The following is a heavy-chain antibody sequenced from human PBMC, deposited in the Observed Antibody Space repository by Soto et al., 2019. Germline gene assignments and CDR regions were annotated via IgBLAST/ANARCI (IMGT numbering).Heavy chain of an antibody. CDR2: IYYSGTT. D-gene: IGHD3-22*01. Sequence: SETLSLTCNVSGGSISSSSYYWGWIRQPPGKGLEWIGTIYYSGTTYYNPSLKSRVTISLDTSKKQFFQKLSSVTAADTAVYYCARSPRYYYERSGSQGWFDPWGKGTLVTV. CDR1: GGSISSSSYY. J-gene: IGHJ5*02. V-gene: IGHV4-39*01. CDR3: ARSPRYYYERSGSQGWFDP.